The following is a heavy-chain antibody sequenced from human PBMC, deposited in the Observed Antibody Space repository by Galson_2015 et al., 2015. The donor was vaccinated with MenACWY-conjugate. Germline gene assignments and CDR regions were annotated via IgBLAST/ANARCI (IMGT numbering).Heavy chain of an antibody. Sequence: SLRLSCAASGFTFSSFAMSWVRQAPGKGLEWVSALSDSGGHTHYADSVKGRVTISRDNSMRTLFLQMNSLRAEDTAVYYCAKAAGYCSDDTCYSDYWGQGTLVTVSS. J-gene: IGHJ4*02. CDR1: GFTFSSFA. CDR2: LSDSGGHT. CDR3: AKAAGYCSDDTCYSDY. D-gene: IGHD2-15*01. V-gene: IGHV3-23*01.